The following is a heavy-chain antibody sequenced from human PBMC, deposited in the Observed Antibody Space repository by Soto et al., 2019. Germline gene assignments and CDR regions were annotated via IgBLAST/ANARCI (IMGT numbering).Heavy chain of an antibody. J-gene: IGHJ3*02. CDR2: IYYSGST. D-gene: IGHD2-15*01. V-gene: IGHV4-59*08. CDR1: GGSISSYY. Sequence: SETLSLTCTVSGGSISSYYWSWIRQPPGKGLEWIGYIYYSGSTNYNPSLKSRATISVDTSKNQFSLKLSSVTAADTAVYYCARQGGSKGIRAFDIWGQGTMVTVSS. CDR3: ARQGGSKGIRAFDI.